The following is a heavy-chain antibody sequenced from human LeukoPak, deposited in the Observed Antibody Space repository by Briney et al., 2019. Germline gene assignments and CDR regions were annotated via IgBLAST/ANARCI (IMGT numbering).Heavy chain of an antibody. D-gene: IGHD3-22*01. CDR1: GGSLSTYF. Sequence: SETLSLTCTVSGGSLSTYFWTWIRQPPGKGLEWIGNIYYSGSTNYRPSLKSRATISVDTSRNQFSLRLSSVTAADTAVYYCARCQSKYFYDRGGFDIWGQGTMVTVSS. CDR3: ARCQSKYFYDRGGFDI. V-gene: IGHV4-59*01. CDR2: IYYSGST. J-gene: IGHJ3*02.